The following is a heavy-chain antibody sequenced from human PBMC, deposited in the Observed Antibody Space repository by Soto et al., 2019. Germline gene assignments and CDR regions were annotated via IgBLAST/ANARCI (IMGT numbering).Heavy chain of an antibody. D-gene: IGHD2-15*01. CDR1: GFTFSSYA. Sequence: GGSLRLSCAASGFTFSSYAMDWVRQAPGKGLEWVAVITCDGSNKYYADSVKGRFTISRDNSKNTLYLQMNSLRAEDTAVYYCASVLPRGDAFAIWGQGTMVTVSS. V-gene: IGHV3-30-3*01. CDR2: ITCDGSNK. CDR3: ASVLPRGDAFAI. J-gene: IGHJ3*02.